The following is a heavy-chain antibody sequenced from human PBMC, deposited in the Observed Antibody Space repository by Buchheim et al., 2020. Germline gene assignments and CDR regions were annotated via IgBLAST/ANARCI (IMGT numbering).Heavy chain of an antibody. V-gene: IGHV3-30*18. CDR2: ISYDGSEK. CDR3: AKKKGAPGAFGMDV. Sequence: QVQLVESGGGVVQPGTSLRLSCAASGFAFSSYGMHWVRQAPGKGLEWVAVISYDGSEKYYGDSVQGRFTISRDNSKNTLYLQMNTLRAEDTAVYYCAKKKGAPGAFGMDVWGQGT. D-gene: IGHD3-10*01. CDR1: GFAFSSYG. J-gene: IGHJ6*02.